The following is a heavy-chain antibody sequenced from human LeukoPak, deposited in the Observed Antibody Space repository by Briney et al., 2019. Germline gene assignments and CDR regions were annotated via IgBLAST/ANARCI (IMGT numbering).Heavy chain of an antibody. CDR3: ATGAQRGYSSTWPLLVDY. CDR1: GYTFTSYG. CDR2: ISAYNGNT. V-gene: IGHV1-18*01. J-gene: IGHJ4*02. Sequence: ASVKVSCKASGYTFTSYGISWVRQAPGQGLEWMGWISAYNGNTNYAQKLQGRVTMTTDTSTSTAYMELRSLRSDDTAVYYCATGAQRGYSSTWPLLVDYWGQGTLVTVSS. D-gene: IGHD6-13*01.